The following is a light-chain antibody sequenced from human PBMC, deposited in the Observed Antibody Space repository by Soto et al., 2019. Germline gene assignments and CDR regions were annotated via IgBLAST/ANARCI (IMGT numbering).Light chain of an antibody. Sequence: DIQMTQSPSSLSASIGDRVIITCRASQGINNYLAWYQHKPDKVPKLLIYGASTLQSGVPSPFSGSGPGTDFTLTISSLQPEDVATYYCQKYNSAPWTFGRGTKVEIK. CDR3: QKYNSAPWT. J-gene: IGKJ1*01. CDR2: GAS. V-gene: IGKV1-27*01. CDR1: QGINNY.